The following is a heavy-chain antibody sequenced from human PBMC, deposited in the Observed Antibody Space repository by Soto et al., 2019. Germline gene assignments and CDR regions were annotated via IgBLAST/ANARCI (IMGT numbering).Heavy chain of an antibody. V-gene: IGHV3-11*01. CDR2: ISSSGSTI. D-gene: IGHD5-18*01. J-gene: IGHJ4*02. CDR1: GFTFRDYY. CDR3: AGNVDTATWVRTWYFDY. Sequence: QVQLVESGGGLVKPGGSLRLSCAASGFTFRDYYMSWIRQAPGQGLEWVSYISSSGSTIYYADSVKGRFTISRDNAKNSLYLQMNSLRAEDTAVYYCAGNVDTATWVRTWYFDYWGQGTLVTVSS.